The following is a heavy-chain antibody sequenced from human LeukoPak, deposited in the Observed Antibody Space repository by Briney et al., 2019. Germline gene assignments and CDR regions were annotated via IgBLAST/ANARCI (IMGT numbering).Heavy chain of an antibody. CDR1: GFTFSSYG. Sequence: GGSLRLSCEVSGFTFSSYGMHWVRQAPGKGLKWVAFIRYDGSNKYYADSVKGRFTISRDNSKNTLYLQMNSLRAEDTAVYYCAKDPVAAAGTPQYFQHWGQGTLVTVSS. D-gene: IGHD6-13*01. CDR3: AKDPVAAAGTPQYFQH. J-gene: IGHJ1*01. CDR2: IRYDGSNK. V-gene: IGHV3-30*02.